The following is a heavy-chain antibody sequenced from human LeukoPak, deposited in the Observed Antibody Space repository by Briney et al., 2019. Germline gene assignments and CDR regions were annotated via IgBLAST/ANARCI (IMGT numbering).Heavy chain of an antibody. V-gene: IGHV3-23*01. Sequence: PGGSLRLSCAASGFTFSSYDLTWVRQAPGKGLEWVSGVSGSGGETVYADSVKGRFTISRDNSKNTLYLQMNSLRAEDTAVYYCAKGPIAVAGSSYFDYWGQGTLVTVSS. CDR1: GFTFSSYD. J-gene: IGHJ4*02. CDR2: VSGSGGET. CDR3: AKGPIAVAGSSYFDY. D-gene: IGHD6-19*01.